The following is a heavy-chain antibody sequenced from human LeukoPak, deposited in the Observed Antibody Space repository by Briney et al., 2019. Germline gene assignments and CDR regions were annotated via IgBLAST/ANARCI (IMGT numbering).Heavy chain of an antibody. J-gene: IGHJ4*02. Sequence: ASVKVSCKASGYTFTSYGIGWVRQAPGQGLEWMGWISAYNGNTNYAQQLQGRVTMTTDTSTSTAYLELRSLRSDDTAVYYCARAIWFGELLSYYFDYWGQGTLVTVSS. CDR1: GYTFTSYG. D-gene: IGHD3-10*01. CDR2: ISAYNGNT. V-gene: IGHV1-18*01. CDR3: ARAIWFGELLSYYFDY.